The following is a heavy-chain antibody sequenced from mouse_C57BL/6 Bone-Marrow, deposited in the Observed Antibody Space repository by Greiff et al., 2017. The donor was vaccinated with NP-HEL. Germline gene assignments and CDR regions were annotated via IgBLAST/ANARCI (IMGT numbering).Heavy chain of an antibody. CDR1: GYTFTSYW. J-gene: IGHJ1*03. Sequence: QVQLQQPGAELVRPGTSVKLSCKASGYTFTSYWMHWVKQRPGQGLEWIGVIDPSDSYTNYNQKFKGKATLTVDTSSSTAYMPLSSLTSEDSAVYYCARSVITTVVAHWYFDVWGTGTTVTVSS. CDR3: ARSVITTVVAHWYFDV. V-gene: IGHV1-59*01. CDR2: IDPSDSYT. D-gene: IGHD1-1*01.